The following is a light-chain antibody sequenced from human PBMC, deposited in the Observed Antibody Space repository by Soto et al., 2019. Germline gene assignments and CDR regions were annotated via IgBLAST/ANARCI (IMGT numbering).Light chain of an antibody. J-gene: IGKJ2*01. CDR3: QKFYSFPFP. V-gene: IGKV1-13*02. CDR2: DAF. Sequence: AIQLTQSPSSLSASVGDRVTITCRASQGISSTLAWYQQKPGQPPRLLISDAFTLESGVPSRFSGRGSGTEFRLIISSLQAEDLANYYCQKFYSFPFPFGQGTKLEIK. CDR1: QGISST.